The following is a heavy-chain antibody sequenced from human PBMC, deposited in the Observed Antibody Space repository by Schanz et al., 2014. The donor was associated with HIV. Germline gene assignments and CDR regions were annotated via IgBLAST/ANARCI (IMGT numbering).Heavy chain of an antibody. J-gene: IGHJ6*02. CDR3: AREASLEWLYVVDV. Sequence: VHLVESGGGVVQPGGSLRLSCAASGFTFSTSWMHWVRQAPGKGLVWVSRISSDGSSTSYADSVKGRFTISRDNAKNTLYLQTNSLRGEDTAVYYCAREASLEWLYVVDVWGQGTTVTVSS. CDR1: GFTFSTSW. V-gene: IGHV3-74*01. D-gene: IGHD3-3*01. CDR2: ISSDGSST.